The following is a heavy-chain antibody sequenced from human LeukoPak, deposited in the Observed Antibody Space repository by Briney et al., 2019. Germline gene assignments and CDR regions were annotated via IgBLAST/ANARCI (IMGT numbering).Heavy chain of an antibody. D-gene: IGHD5-18*01. CDR3: ARPRGTAMVGLGFDY. Sequence: PGGSLRLSCAASGFTFSSYAMHWVRQAPGKGLEWVAVISYDGGNKYYADSVKGRFTISRDNSKNTLYLQMNSLRAEDTAVYYCARPRGTAMVGLGFDYWGQGTLVTVSS. J-gene: IGHJ4*02. CDR1: GFTFSSYA. CDR2: ISYDGGNK. V-gene: IGHV3-30-3*01.